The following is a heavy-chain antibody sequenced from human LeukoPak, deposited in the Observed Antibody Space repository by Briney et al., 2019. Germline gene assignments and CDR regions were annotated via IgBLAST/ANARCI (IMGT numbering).Heavy chain of an antibody. CDR2: IRSKAYGGTT. D-gene: IGHD3-10*01. V-gene: IGHV3-49*04. CDR3: TQYYYGSGPYYGMDV. Sequence: GGSLRLSCTASGFTFGDYAMSWVRQAPGRGLEWVGFIRSKAYGGTTEYAASVKGRFTISRDDSKSIAYLQMNSLKTEDTAVYYCTQYYYGSGPYYGMDVWGQGTTVTVSS. CDR1: GFTFGDYA. J-gene: IGHJ6*02.